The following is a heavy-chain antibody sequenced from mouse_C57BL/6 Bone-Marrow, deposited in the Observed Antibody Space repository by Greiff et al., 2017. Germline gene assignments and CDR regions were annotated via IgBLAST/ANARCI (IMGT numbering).Heavy chain of an antibody. Sequence: VQGVESGPELVKPGASVKISCKASGYAFSSSWMNWVKQRPGKGLEWIGRIYPGDGDTNYNGKFKGKATLTADKSSSTAYMQLSSLTSEDSAVYFCSRFVYYYGSCYYDAMDYWGQGTSVTVSS. D-gene: IGHD1-1*01. J-gene: IGHJ4*01. CDR1: GYAFSSSW. V-gene: IGHV1-82*01. CDR3: SRFVYYYGSCYYDAMDY. CDR2: IYPGDGDT.